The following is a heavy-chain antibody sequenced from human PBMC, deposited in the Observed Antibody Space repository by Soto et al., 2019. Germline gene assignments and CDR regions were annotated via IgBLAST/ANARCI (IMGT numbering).Heavy chain of an antibody. J-gene: IGHJ3*01. Sequence: QVKLQESGPRRVKPSETLLLTCSGSGGSVSTGIYYWTWIRQTPGKGLEWIGCSLNSGTTIYNPCLKSDVAISEYSSKTEFALMLDSITAAETALYYCAREGDGAMGVAFDVCGQGTMATVAS. CDR3: AREGDGAMGVAFDV. D-gene: IGHD2-21*01. CDR1: GGSVSTGIYY. V-gene: IGHV4-61*01. CDR2: SLNSGTT.